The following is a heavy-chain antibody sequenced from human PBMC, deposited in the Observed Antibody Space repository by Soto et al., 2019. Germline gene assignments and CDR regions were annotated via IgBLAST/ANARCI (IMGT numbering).Heavy chain of an antibody. J-gene: IGHJ6*02. CDR2: IIPIFGTA. V-gene: IGHV1-69*13. CDR1: GGTFSSYA. D-gene: IGHD3-22*01. CDR3: ARPYYYDSSGIYGMDV. Sequence: SVKVSCKASGGTFSSYAISWVRQAPGQGLEWMGGIIPIFGTANYAQKFQGRVTITADESTSTAYMELSSLRSEDTAVYYCARPYYYDSSGIYGMDVWGQGTTVTVSS.